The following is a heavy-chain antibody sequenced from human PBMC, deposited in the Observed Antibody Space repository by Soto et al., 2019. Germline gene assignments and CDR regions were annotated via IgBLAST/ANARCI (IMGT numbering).Heavy chain of an antibody. CDR1: GFTVSSKY. V-gene: IGHV3-66*01. Sequence: EVQLVESGGGLVQPGGSLRLSCAASGFTVSSKYMTWVRQAPGKGLEWVSLIQSGGTTYYADSVKGRFTISRDTYENTLHLKMDSLRVEDTAVYYWARDDALCDGCRYYGKPLDVWGKGTTVTVSS. CDR2: IQSGGTT. J-gene: IGHJ6*04. D-gene: IGHD1-26*01. CDR3: ARDDALCDGCRYYGKPLDV.